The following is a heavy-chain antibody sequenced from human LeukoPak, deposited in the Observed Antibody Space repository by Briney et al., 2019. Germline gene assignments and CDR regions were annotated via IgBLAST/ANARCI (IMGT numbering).Heavy chain of an antibody. V-gene: IGHV3-23*01. CDR1: GFTFSSYA. Sequence: GGSLRLSCAASGFTFSSYAMHWVRQAPGKGLEWVSAISGSGGSTYYADSVKGRFTISRDNSKNTLYLQMNSLRAEDTAVYYCAKGYYYDSSGYPYYFDYWGQGTLVTVSS. D-gene: IGHD3-22*01. CDR3: AKGYYYDSSGYPYYFDY. J-gene: IGHJ4*02. CDR2: ISGSGGST.